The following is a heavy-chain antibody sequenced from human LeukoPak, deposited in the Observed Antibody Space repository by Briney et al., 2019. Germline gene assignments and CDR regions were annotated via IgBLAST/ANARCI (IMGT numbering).Heavy chain of an antibody. Sequence: ASVKVSCTASGYTFTSYGISWVRQAPGQGLEWMGWISAYNGDTNYAQKLQGRVTMTTDTSTSTAYMELRSLRSDDTAVYYCARVLWLPDPYYFDYWGQGTLVTVSS. J-gene: IGHJ4*02. CDR2: ISAYNGDT. CDR1: GYTFTSYG. D-gene: IGHD5-18*01. CDR3: ARVLWLPDPYYFDY. V-gene: IGHV1-18*01.